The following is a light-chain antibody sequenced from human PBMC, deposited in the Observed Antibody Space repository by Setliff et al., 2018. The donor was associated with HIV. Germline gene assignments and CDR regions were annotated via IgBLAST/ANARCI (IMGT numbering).Light chain of an antibody. CDR2: EVS. V-gene: IGLV2-23*02. J-gene: IGLJ1*01. CDR1: ISDVGSYNL. CDR3: CSYAGSSTYV. Sequence: QSALTQPASVSGSPGQSITISCTGTISDVGSYNLVSWYQQHPGKAPKLMIFEVSKRPSGVYNRFSGSKSGNTAPLTISGLQTEDEADYHCCSYAGSSTYVFGIGTKVTVL.